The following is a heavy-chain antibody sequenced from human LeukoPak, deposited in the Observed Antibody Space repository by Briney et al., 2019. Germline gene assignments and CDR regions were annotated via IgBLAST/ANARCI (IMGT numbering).Heavy chain of an antibody. Sequence: GGSLRLSCAASGFTVSSNYMSWVRQAPGKGLEWVSVIYSGGDTYYADSVKGRFAISRDNSKNTLYLQMNSLRAEDTAVYYCARETGTYYFDYWGQGTLVTVSS. D-gene: IGHD1-1*01. J-gene: IGHJ4*02. CDR3: ARETGTYYFDY. CDR2: IYSGGDT. CDR1: GFTVSSNY. V-gene: IGHV3-53*01.